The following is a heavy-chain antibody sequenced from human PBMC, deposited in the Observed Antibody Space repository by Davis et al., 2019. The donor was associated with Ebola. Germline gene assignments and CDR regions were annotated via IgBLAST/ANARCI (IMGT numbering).Heavy chain of an antibody. V-gene: IGHV3-21*04. J-gene: IGHJ4*02. CDR1: GFPFTTYT. Sequence: PGGSLRLSCAASGFPFTTYTLNWVRQAPGKGLEWVSSISSYSDYIHYADSVKGRFTISRDNAKNSLSLQMSSLRVEDTAVYYCANTYPLLEWLFGYFDYWGQGILVTVSS. D-gene: IGHD3-3*01. CDR2: ISSYSDYI. CDR3: ANTYPLLEWLFGYFDY.